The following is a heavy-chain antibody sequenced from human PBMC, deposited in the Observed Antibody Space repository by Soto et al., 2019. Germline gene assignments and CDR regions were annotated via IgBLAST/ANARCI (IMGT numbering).Heavy chain of an antibody. Sequence: GASVKVSCKASGYTFTGYYMHWVRQAPGQGLEWMGWINPNSGGTNYAQKFQGWVTMTRDTSISTAYMELSRLRSDDTAVYYCARGVTMVRGVIKDYYYGMDVWGQGTRLTVSS. CDR3: ARGVTMVRGVIKDYYYGMDV. D-gene: IGHD3-10*01. V-gene: IGHV1-2*04. J-gene: IGHJ6*02. CDR1: GYTFTGYY. CDR2: INPNSGGT.